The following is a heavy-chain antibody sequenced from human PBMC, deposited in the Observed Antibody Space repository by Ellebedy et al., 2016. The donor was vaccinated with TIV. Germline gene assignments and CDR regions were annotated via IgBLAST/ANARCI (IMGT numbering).Heavy chain of an antibody. Sequence: GESLKISCVASGFTLGILHVSWVRQTPGKGLEWVSAIDFGGSPTFYADSVKGRFTISKDISRNTVFLQMNNLAANDTAMYYCAVLSWVDGVRGWGQGTLVTVSS. CDR2: IDFGGSPT. CDR3: AVLSWVDGVRG. J-gene: IGHJ4*02. CDR1: GFTLGILH. D-gene: IGHD3-10*01. V-gene: IGHV3-23*05.